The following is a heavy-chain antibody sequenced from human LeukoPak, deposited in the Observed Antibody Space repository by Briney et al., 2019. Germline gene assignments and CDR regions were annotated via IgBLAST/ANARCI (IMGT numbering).Heavy chain of an antibody. J-gene: IGHJ5*02. D-gene: IGHD2-15*01. Sequence: SETLSLTCTVSGGSISSGGYYWSWIRQPPGKGLEWIGYVYYRGSTNYNPSLKSRITISLDTSKNQFSLSLTSVTAADTAVYFCARHQNCNGDSCSTGRWFDPWGQGTLVTVSS. V-gene: IGHV4-61*08. CDR3: ARHQNCNGDSCSTGRWFDP. CDR2: VYYRGST. CDR1: GGSISSGGYY.